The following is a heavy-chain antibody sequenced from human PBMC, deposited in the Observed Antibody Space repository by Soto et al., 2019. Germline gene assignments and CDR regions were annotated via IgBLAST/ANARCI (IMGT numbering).Heavy chain of an antibody. CDR2: ISWNSGNI. J-gene: IGHJ4*02. CDR1: AFTFGDYA. CDR3: AKGYTTSCFAHFDF. V-gene: IGHV3-9*01. D-gene: IGHD2-2*01. Sequence: EVQLVESGGGLVQPGRSLRLSCAASAFTFGDYAMHWVRQAPEKGLEWVSCISWNSGNIVYVDSVEGRFTISRDNARNALYLQMNILRPDDTAFYYCAKGYTTSCFAHFDFWGQGALVTVSS.